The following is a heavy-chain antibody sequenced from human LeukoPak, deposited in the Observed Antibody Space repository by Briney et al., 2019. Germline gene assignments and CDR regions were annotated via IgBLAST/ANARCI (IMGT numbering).Heavy chain of an antibody. V-gene: IGHV4-39*01. CDR3: ARHGPYYAFDP. CDR1: GGSISSGGDY. J-gene: IGHJ5*02. Sequence: PSETLSLTCTVSGGSISSGGDYWGWIRQPPGKGLEWIGSIYYSGNTFYNPSVKSRVTMSVDTSENQFSLKLTSVTAADTAAYYCARHGPYYAFDPWRQGSLVTVSS. D-gene: IGHD3-22*01. CDR2: IYYSGNT.